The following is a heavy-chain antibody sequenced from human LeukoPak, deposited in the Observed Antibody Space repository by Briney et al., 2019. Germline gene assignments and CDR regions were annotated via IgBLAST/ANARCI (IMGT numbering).Heavy chain of an antibody. CDR3: ARVLLEHEYFDY. J-gene: IGHJ4*02. CDR1: GFTFSDYY. Sequence: PGGSLRLSXAASGFTFSDYYMSWIRQAPGKGLEWVSYISSSGSTIYYADSVKGRFTISRDNAKNSLYLQMNSLRAEDTAVYYCARVLLEHEYFDYWGQGTLVTVSS. D-gene: IGHD1/OR15-1a*01. CDR2: ISSSGSTI. V-gene: IGHV3-11*04.